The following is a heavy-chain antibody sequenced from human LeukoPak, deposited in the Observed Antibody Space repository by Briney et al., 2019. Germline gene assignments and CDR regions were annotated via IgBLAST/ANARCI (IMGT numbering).Heavy chain of an antibody. D-gene: IGHD2-8*02. J-gene: IGHJ4*02. V-gene: IGHV3-64D*06. CDR2: ISGDGGST. Sequence: PGGSLRLSCSASGFSFSTFAMHWVRQAPGKGLEYVSTISGDGGSTYYADSVKGRFTISRDNSRNTLFLQMSSLRAEDAAVYYCARDQIYCTGGYCYFDYWGQGTLVTVSS. CDR3: ARDQIYCTGGYCYFDY. CDR1: GFSFSTFA.